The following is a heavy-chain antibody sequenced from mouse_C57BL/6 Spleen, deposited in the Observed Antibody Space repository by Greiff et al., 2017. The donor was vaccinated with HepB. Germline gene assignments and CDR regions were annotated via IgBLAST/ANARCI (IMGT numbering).Heavy chain of an antibody. Sequence: VQLQQPGAELVKPGASVKLSCKASGYTFTSYWFPWVRQSPGQGLGWIGMIHPNSGIINYNEKFKSKATLTVDKSSSTAYMQLSSLTSEDSAVYYCARLTTVVAVDYFDYWGQGTTLTVSS. CDR2: IHPNSGII. J-gene: IGHJ2*01. CDR1: GYTFTSYW. V-gene: IGHV1-64*01. CDR3: ARLTTVVAVDYFDY. D-gene: IGHD1-1*01.